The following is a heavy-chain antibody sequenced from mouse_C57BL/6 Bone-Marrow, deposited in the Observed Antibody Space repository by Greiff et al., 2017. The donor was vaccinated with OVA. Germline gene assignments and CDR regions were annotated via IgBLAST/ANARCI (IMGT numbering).Heavy chain of an antibody. J-gene: IGHJ2*01. CDR1: GYTFTDYY. V-gene: IGHV1-76*01. CDR2: IYPGSGNT. CDR3: NPCVSTVGRDYFDY. Sequence: QVQLQQSGAELVRPGASVKLSCKASGYTFTDYYINWVKQRPGQGLEWIARIYPGSGNTYYNEKFKGKATLTAEKSSSTAYMQLSSLTSEDSAVYFCNPCVSTVGRDYFDYWGQGTTLTVSS. D-gene: IGHD1-1*01.